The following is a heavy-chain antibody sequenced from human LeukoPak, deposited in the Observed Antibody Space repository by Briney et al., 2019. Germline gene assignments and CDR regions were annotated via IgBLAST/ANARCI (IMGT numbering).Heavy chain of an antibody. V-gene: IGHV1-2*02. D-gene: IGHD1-26*01. CDR2: INPNSGGT. CDR1: GYTFTGFH. Sequence: ASVKVSCKASGYTFTGFHIHWVRQAPGQGLEWMGWINPNSGGTDFAQNFQGRVTMTRDTSISTAYMELSGLRSDDTAVYYCARGSSLSGSGKPFDIWRQGTMVTVSS. CDR3: ARGSSLSGSGKPFDI. J-gene: IGHJ3*02.